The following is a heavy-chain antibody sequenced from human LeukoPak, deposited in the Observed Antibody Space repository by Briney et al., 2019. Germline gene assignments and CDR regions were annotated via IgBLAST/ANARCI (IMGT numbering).Heavy chain of an antibody. CDR3: SRFLYHTTGYHFFDS. D-gene: IGHD3-22*01. J-gene: IGHJ4*02. CDR1: GFTFSSYA. V-gene: IGHV3-7*01. Sequence: PGGSLRLSCAASGFTFSSYAMSWVRQAPGKGLQWVANIRGDGREQNYAASVKGRFTISRDNAQNSLYLQMSSLGAEDTALYFCSRFLYHTTGYHFFDSWGLGTLVAVSS. CDR2: IRGDGREQ.